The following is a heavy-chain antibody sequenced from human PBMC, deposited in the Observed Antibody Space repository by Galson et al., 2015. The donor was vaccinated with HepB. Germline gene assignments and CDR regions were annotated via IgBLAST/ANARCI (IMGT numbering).Heavy chain of an antibody. D-gene: IGHD2-2*01. CDR3: ASSTTIERAIYFYYAMDV. V-gene: IGHV3-9*01. CDR2: ISWNSGSI. CDR1: GFTFDDCG. Sequence: SLRLSCAASGFTFDDCGMHWVRQAPGKGLEWVSGISWNSGSIGYADSVKGRFTISRDNAKNSPYLQMSSLRPEDTALYYCASSTTIERAIYFYYAMDVWGQGTTVTVSS. J-gene: IGHJ6*02.